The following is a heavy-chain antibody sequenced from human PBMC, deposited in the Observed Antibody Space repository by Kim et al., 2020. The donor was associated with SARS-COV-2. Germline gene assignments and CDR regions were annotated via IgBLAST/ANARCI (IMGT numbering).Heavy chain of an antibody. CDR1: GFNFDDYA. CDR2: ISGDGIGT. Sequence: GGSLRLSCAASGFNFDDYAMHWVRQAPGKGLEWVSVISGDGIGTYYADSVKGRFTISRDNSKNSLYLQMNSLRTEDTALYYCAKDRNYYYYTMDVWGQGTTVTVSS. V-gene: IGHV3-43*02. CDR3: AKDRNYYYYTMDV. J-gene: IGHJ6*02.